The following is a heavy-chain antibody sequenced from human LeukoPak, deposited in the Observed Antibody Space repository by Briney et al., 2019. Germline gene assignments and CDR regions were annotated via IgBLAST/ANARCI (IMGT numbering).Heavy chain of an antibody. Sequence: SETLSLTCAVYGGSFSGYYWSWIRQPPGKGLEWIGEINHSGSTNYNPSLKSRVTISVDTSKNQFSLKLSSVTAADTAVYYCARCSVVRGVFPSWFDPWGQGTLVTVSS. J-gene: IGHJ5*02. D-gene: IGHD3-10*01. V-gene: IGHV4-34*01. CDR1: GGSFSGYY. CDR3: ARCSVVRGVFPSWFDP. CDR2: INHSGST.